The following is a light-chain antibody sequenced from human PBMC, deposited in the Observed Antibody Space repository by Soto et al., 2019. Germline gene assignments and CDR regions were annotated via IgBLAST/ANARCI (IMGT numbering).Light chain of an antibody. CDR3: HQYYGSPYS. J-gene: IGKJ2*01. V-gene: IGKV4-1*01. Sequence: DIAMTQSPDSLVVSLGERATINCKSGRTVLSTADNQNFLAWYQQRPWQPPKLLIYDASTRAPGVPDRFIGSGSATEFTLTVAGLQPEDVAVYYCHQYYGSPYSFGQGTRLEI. CDR1: RTVLSTADNQNF. CDR2: DAS.